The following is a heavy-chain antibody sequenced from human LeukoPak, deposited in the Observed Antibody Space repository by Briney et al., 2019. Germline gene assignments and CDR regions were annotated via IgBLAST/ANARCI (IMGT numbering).Heavy chain of an antibody. J-gene: IGHJ5*02. CDR3: ARAEVPGAITTSWFDP. D-gene: IGHD3-10*01. V-gene: IGHV1-69*06. CDR2: IIPIFGTA. CDR1: GRTFTRYP. Sequence: SVKVSCQPPGRTFTRYPLSWVRQAPGRGLEWMERIIPIFGTANYAQKCQGTVTITADKSTSTAYMELSSLRSEDTAVYYCARAEVPGAITTSWFDPWGQPPLVTVSS.